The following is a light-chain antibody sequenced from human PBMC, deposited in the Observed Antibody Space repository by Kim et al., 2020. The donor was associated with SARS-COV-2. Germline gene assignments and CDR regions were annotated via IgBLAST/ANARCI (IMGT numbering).Light chain of an antibody. Sequence: ARGKTARMTCGGNNIGSKSVDWYQQKPGQAHVLVIYYDSDRPSGIPERFSGSNSGNTATLTISRVEAGDEADYYCQVWDSSSDHPVFGGGTQLTVL. CDR1: NIGSKS. CDR3: QVWDSSSDHPV. CDR2: YDS. J-gene: IGLJ3*02. V-gene: IGLV3-21*04.